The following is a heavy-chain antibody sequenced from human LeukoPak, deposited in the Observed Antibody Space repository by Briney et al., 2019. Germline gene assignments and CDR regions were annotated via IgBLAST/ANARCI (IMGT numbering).Heavy chain of an antibody. CDR3: ARDKVVSVTP. D-gene: IGHD2-21*02. V-gene: IGHV1-2*02. CDR1: GYTFTGYY. Sequence: ASVKVSCKASGYTFTGYYMHWVRQAPGQGLEWMGWINPNSGGTNYAQKFQGRVTMTRDTSISTAYMELSSLRSEDTAVYYCARDKVVSVTPWGQGTLVTVSS. CDR2: INPNSGGT. J-gene: IGHJ5*02.